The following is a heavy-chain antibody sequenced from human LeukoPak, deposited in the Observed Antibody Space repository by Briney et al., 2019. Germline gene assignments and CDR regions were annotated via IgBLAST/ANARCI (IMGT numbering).Heavy chain of an antibody. D-gene: IGHD3-3*01. CDR2: IYYSGST. CDR1: CGPLSSYY. CDR3: ARSLDFWSGYPHRDFDL. J-gene: IGHJ2*01. V-gene: IGHV4-59*01. Sequence: SETPSPPCTVFCGPLSSYYWRWNPQPPGEGPGGVWYIYYSGSTNYNPSLKSRVTISVDTSKNQFSLKLSSVTAADTAVYYCARSLDFWSGYPHRDFDLWGRGTLVTVSS.